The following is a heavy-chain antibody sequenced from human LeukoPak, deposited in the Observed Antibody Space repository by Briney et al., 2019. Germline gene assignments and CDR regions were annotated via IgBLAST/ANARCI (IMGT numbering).Heavy chain of an antibody. CDR3: NSKNNLYLQTNSLRAEDTAVYYCARTGPSRWLLYYYYYYMDV. CDR2: IYSCGST. V-gene: IGHV3-66*01. CDR1: GLTVSSNY. D-gene: IGHD3-10*01. J-gene: IGHJ6*03. Sequence: PGGSLRLSCAASGLTVSSNYMSWVRQSPGKGLEWVSVIYSCGSTYYADSVKGRFTISRDNSKNTLYLHYADSVKGRFTISRDNSKNNLYLQTNSLRAEDTAVYYCARTGPSRWLLYYYYYYMDVWGKGTTVTISS.